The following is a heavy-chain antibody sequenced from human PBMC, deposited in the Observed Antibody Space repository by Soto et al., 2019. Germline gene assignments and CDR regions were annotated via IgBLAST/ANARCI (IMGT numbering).Heavy chain of an antibody. V-gene: IGHV1-24*01. Sequence: GASVKVSCKVSGYTLTELPMHWVRQAPGKGLEWMGGFDPEDGETIYAQKFQGRVTMTEDTSTDTAYMELSSLRSEDTAVYYCATGAAYNYDSSVDYWGQGTLVTVSS. CDR2: FDPEDGET. CDR3: ATGAAYNYDSSVDY. D-gene: IGHD3-22*01. CDR1: GYTLTELP. J-gene: IGHJ4*02.